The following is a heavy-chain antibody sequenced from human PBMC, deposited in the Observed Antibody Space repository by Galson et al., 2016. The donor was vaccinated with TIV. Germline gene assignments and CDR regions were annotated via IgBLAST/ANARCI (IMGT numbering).Heavy chain of an antibody. D-gene: IGHD3-22*01. Sequence: SLRLSCAASGFTVDSNYMTWVRQAPGKGLEWVSILYRSGTSYYADFVKGRFTISRDNSKNTLYLQMTSLRVEDTAVYYCASHAGSDYYDTSGYYSYLGQGTLVTVSS. V-gene: IGHV3-66*02. J-gene: IGHJ4*02. CDR1: GFTVDSNY. CDR3: ASHAGSDYYDTSGYYSY. CDR2: LYRSGTS.